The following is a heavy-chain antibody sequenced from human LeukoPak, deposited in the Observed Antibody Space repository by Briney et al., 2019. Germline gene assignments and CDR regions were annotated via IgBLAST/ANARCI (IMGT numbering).Heavy chain of an antibody. CDR3: ASGRSAESLIPPYYYHMDV. V-gene: IGHV1-18*01. D-gene: IGHD1-14*01. Sequence: ASVKVCCKASGYRLGNYGISWGRQAPGQGLEWMGWISAYNGNTNYVQKYQGRVTMTTETSTSTVYIELRSLRSDDTAVYYCASGRSAESLIPPYYYHMDVWGKGTTVIVSS. J-gene: IGHJ6*03. CDR1: GYRLGNYG. CDR2: ISAYNGNT.